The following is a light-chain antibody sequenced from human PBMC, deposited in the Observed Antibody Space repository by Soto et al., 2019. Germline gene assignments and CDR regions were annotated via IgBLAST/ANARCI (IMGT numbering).Light chain of an antibody. CDR1: SSDIV. J-gene: IGLJ2*01. CDR2: EGS. V-gene: IGLV2-23*01. Sequence: QSVLTQPASVSGSPGQSITISCTGTSSDIVSWYQQHPGKAPKLIIYEGSKRPSGVSHRFSGSKSGNTASLTISGLQAEDEADYYCCSYAGSSTLVFGGGTKLTVL. CDR3: CSYAGSSTLV.